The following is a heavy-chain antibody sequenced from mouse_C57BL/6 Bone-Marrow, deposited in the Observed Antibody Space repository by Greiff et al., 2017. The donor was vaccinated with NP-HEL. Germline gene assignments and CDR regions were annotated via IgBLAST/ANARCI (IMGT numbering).Heavy chain of an antibody. Sequence: QVQLQQSGPELVKPGASVKISCKASGYAFSSSWMNWVKQRPGKGLEWIGRIYPGDGDTNYNGKFKGKATLTADKSSSTAYMQLSSLTSEDSAVYVCARGGYGNQGYYAMDYWGQGTSVTVSS. CDR3: ARGGYGNQGYYAMDY. D-gene: IGHD2-1*01. V-gene: IGHV1-82*01. CDR2: IYPGDGDT. J-gene: IGHJ4*01. CDR1: GYAFSSSW.